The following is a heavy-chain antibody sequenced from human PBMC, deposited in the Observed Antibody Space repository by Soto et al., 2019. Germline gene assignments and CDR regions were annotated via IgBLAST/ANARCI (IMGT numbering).Heavy chain of an antibody. Sequence: SETLSLTCTVSGGSISSYYWSWIRQPPGKGLEWIGYIYYSGSTNYNPSIKSRVTISVDTSKNQFSLKLSSVTAADTAVYYCARGPAMITFGGVIVIPGFDYWGQGTLVTVSS. J-gene: IGHJ4*02. V-gene: IGHV4-59*12. CDR2: IYYSGST. D-gene: IGHD3-16*02. CDR3: ARGPAMITFGGVIVIPGFDY. CDR1: GGSISSYY.